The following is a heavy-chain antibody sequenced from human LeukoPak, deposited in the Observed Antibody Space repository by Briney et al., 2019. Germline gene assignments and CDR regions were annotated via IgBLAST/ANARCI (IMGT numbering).Heavy chain of an antibody. J-gene: IGHJ4*02. D-gene: IGHD6-13*01. CDR1: GFTFSSYS. V-gene: IGHV3-48*04. Sequence: GGPLRLSCAASGFTFSSYSMNWVRQAPGKGLEWVSYISSSGSTIYYADSVKGRFTISRDNAKNSLYLQMNSLRAEDTAVYYCARDPRYSSSWYGVFDYWGQGTLVTVSS. CDR3: ARDPRYSSSWYGVFDY. CDR2: ISSSGSTI.